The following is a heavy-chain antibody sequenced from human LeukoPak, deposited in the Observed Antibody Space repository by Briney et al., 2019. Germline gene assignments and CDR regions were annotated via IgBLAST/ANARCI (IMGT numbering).Heavy chain of an antibody. CDR1: GFTFSSYG. J-gene: IGHJ4*02. V-gene: IGHV3-23*01. Sequence: PGGSLRLSCAAPGFTFSSYGMHWVRQAPGKALEWVSGISSGGGSTHYADSVKGRFTISRDNSKNTLYLEMSSLRAEDTAVYYCAKSGYNYDSNAYPFIDYWGQGTLVTVSS. CDR2: ISSGGGST. D-gene: IGHD3-22*01. CDR3: AKSGYNYDSNAYPFIDY.